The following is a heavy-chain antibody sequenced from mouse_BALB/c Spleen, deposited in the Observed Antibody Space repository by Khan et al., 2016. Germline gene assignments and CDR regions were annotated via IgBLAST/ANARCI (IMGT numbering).Heavy chain of an antibody. Sequence: QIQLVQSGPELKKPGETVKISCKASGYTFTNYGMNWVKQAPGKGLKWMGWINTYTGEPTYADDFKGRFAFSLETSASTAYLQINNLKNEDTATYFCAAYYRDAMDHWGQGTSVTVSS. V-gene: IGHV9-3-1*01. CDR1: GYTFTNYG. J-gene: IGHJ4*01. D-gene: IGHD2-14*01. CDR2: INTYTGEP. CDR3: AAYYRDAMDH.